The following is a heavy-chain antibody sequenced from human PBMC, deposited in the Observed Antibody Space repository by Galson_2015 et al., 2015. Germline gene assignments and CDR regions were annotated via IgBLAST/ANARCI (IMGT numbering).Heavy chain of an antibody. Sequence: SLRLSCAASGFTFSNYNMNWVRQAPGKGLEWVSSTDSSSTSKYYAGSVKGRFTISRDNARNSGFLQMNSLRAEDTAIYYCASLYSTSSSFDYWGQGTLVTVSS. CDR3: ASLYSTSSSFDY. CDR1: GFTFSNYN. D-gene: IGHD6-6*01. V-gene: IGHV3-21*01. J-gene: IGHJ4*02. CDR2: TDSSSTSK.